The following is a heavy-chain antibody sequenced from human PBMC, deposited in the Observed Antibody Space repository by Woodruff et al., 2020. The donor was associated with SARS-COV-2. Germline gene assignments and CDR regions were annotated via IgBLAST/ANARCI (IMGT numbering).Heavy chain of an antibody. V-gene: IGHV3-11*06. CDR3: ARVGYYDILTGYFDAFDI. D-gene: IGHD3-9*01. Sequence: QFTISRDNAKNSLYLQMNSLRAEDTAVYYCARVGYYDILTGYFDAFDIWGQGTMVTVSS. J-gene: IGHJ3*02.